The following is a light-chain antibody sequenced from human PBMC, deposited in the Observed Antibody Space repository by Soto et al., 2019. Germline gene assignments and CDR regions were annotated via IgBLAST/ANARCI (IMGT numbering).Light chain of an antibody. J-gene: IGKJ2*01. V-gene: IGKV1-5*01. CDR1: QSINNW. CDR3: QQYYSFPYT. Sequence: DIPMTQSPSTLSASVGDRVAITCRASQSINNWLAWYQLKPGKAPKLLIYDASTLESGVPSRFSGSGSGTDFTLTISCLQSEDFATYYCQQYYSFPYTFGQGTKLEIK. CDR2: DAS.